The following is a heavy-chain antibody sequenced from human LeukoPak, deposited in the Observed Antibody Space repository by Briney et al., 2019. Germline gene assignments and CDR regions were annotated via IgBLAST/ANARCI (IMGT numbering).Heavy chain of an antibody. D-gene: IGHD6-13*01. CDR3: PRRASWYASCYYGMDV. V-gene: IGHV4-59*08. J-gene: IGHJ6*02. CDR2: IYYSGSI. Sequence: PSETLSLTSTVSGGSISSYNWSWIRPPPRKGLERIGYIYYSGSINYNPSLKSRVTISVDTSKNQFHLKLSSATAADTAVYYCPRRASWYASCYYGMDVWGQGATVTVCS. CDR1: GGSISSYN.